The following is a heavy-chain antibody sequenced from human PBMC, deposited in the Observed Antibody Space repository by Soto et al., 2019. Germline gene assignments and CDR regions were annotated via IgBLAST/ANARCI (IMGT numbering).Heavy chain of an antibody. D-gene: IGHD6-19*01. V-gene: IGHV3-23*01. J-gene: IGHJ4*02. Sequence: VQLLESGGGLVQPGGSLRLSCAASGFIFRDYAMNWVRQAPGKGLEWVSDISGSGDSARYADSVKGRFTISRDNSRDTLYLHMNSISVDDTAVYYCGKERRGSGWSVCDFWGQGDLVTVSS. CDR3: GKERRGSGWSVCDF. CDR2: ISGSGDSA. CDR1: GFIFRDYA.